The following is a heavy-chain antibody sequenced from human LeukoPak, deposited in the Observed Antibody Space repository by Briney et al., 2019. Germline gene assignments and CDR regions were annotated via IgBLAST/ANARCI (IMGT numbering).Heavy chain of an antibody. V-gene: IGHV1-69*04. CDR1: GGTFSSYA. CDR3: ARDSGIAVGLTYYFDY. Sequence: SVKVSCKASGGTFSSYAISWVRQAPGQGLEWMGRIIPILGIANYAQKFQGRVTITADKSTSTAYMELSSLRSEDTAVYYCARDSGIAVGLTYYFDYWGQGTLVTVSS. D-gene: IGHD6-19*01. CDR2: IIPILGIA. J-gene: IGHJ4*02.